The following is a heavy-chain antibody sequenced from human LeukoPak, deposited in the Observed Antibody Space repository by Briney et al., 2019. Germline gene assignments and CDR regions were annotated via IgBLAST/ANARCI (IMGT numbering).Heavy chain of an antibody. J-gene: IGHJ4*02. D-gene: IGHD1-26*01. CDR2: ISVYNGNT. CDR3: ARVDSGRYYGHDY. V-gene: IGHV1-18*01. CDR1: GYTLSNYD. Sequence: ASVKVSCKASGYTLSNYDISWVRQAPGQGLEWMGWISVYNGNTNYAQKFQGRATMTTDTSTSTAYMELRSLRSDDTAMYYCARVDSGRYYGHDYWGQGTLVTVTS.